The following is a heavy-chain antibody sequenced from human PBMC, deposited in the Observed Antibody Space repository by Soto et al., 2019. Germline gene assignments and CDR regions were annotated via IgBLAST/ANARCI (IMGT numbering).Heavy chain of an antibody. CDR2: IVVGSGNT. CDR3: ASHYYDSSGYPPDGMDV. J-gene: IGHJ6*02. Sequence: SVKVSCKASGFTFTSSAVQWVRQARGQRLEWIGWIVVGSGNTNYAQKFQERVTITRDMSTSTAYMELSSLRSEDTAVYYCASHYYDSSGYPPDGMDVWGQGTTVTVS. D-gene: IGHD3-22*01. CDR1: GFTFTSSA. V-gene: IGHV1-58*01.